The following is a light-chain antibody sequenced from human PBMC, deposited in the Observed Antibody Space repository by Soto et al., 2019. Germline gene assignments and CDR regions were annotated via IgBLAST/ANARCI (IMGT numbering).Light chain of an antibody. CDR1: SSNIGAGYD. J-gene: IGLJ2*01. V-gene: IGLV1-40*01. Sequence: QSALTQPPSVSGAPGQRVTISCTGSSSNIGAGYDVSWYQQLPGTAPKLLIYGNSNRPSGVADRFSGSKSGTSASLAITGLQDADDADYYCQSYDSSRSGSVFGGGTKVTVL. CDR2: GNS. CDR3: QSYDSSRSGSV.